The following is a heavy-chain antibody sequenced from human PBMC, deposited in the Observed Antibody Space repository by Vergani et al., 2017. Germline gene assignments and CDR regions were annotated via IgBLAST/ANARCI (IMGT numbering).Heavy chain of an antibody. V-gene: IGHV3-23*01. CDR1: GFTFSACP. J-gene: IGHJ4*02. Sequence: EVQLLQSGGGVIQPGGSVRLSCAASGFTFSACPMTWVRQAPGKGLEWVSAISARYPSTYYADSVKGRFTISRDNSKNMLYLQMNSLRAEDTAVYYCAKSPGTTWRGPYYFDDWGQGTLVTVSS. CDR2: ISARYPST. D-gene: IGHD1-7*01. CDR3: AKSPGTTWRGPYYFDD.